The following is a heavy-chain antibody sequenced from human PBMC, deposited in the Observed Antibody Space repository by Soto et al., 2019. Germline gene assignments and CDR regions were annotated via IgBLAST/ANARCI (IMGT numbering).Heavy chain of an antibody. J-gene: IGHJ3*01. D-gene: IGHD3-22*01. V-gene: IGHV1-69*01. CDR3: VRDRRIYYSDPHDEFVASDYEV. Sequence: QVQLIQSEAEVKKPGSSVRVSCTASGGIFGSHGFSWVRQAPGQRIEWVGGFIPICSTFTYTEKFQARVRIAADESTNTVYLDLSILTSEDTAVYYCVRDRRIYYSDPHDEFVASDYEVWGQGTMVSVSS. CDR1: GGIFGSHG. CDR2: FIPICSTF.